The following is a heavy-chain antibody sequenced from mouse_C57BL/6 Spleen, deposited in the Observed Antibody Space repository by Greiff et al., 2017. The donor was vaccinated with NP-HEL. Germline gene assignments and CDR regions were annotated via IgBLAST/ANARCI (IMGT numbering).Heavy chain of an antibody. V-gene: IGHV5-16*01. Sequence: EVKLVESEGGLVQPGSSMKLSCTASGFTFSDYYMAWVRQVPEKGLEWVANINYDGSSTYYLDSLKSRFIISRDNAKNSLYLQMSSLKSEDTATYYGARAGYSNYDWYFDVWGTGTTVTVSS. D-gene: IGHD2-5*01. CDR3: ARAGYSNYDWYFDV. CDR2: INYDGSST. CDR1: GFTFSDYY. J-gene: IGHJ1*03.